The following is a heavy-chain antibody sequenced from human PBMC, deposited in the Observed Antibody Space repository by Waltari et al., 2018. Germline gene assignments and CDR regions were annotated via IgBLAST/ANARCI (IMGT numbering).Heavy chain of an antibody. V-gene: IGHV3-23*01. CDR3: AKRYDSDAVYTNYFDY. J-gene: IGHJ4*02. CDR1: GFTFSGYV. CDR2: ISTSGTQT. D-gene: IGHD3-22*01. Sequence: EVQLLESGGGLVQPGGSLRLSCAASGFTFSGYVMTWVRQAPGKGLEWVSVISTSGTQTYYADSVKGRFTISRDNSKSTLYLQMNSLRAEDTAVYYCAKRYDSDAVYTNYFDYWGQGTLVTVSS.